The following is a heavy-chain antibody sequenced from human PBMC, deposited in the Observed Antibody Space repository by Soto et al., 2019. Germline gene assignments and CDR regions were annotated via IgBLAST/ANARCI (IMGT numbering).Heavy chain of an antibody. CDR3: AKDTVLVAPAALGRNWFDP. CDR2: ISYDGDTK. J-gene: IGHJ5*02. D-gene: IGHD2-2*01. Sequence: SLRLSCAASGFTFKNYAIHWVRQAPGKGLEWVAVISYDGDTKYYADSVKGRFTISRDNSKNTLYLQMNSLRTEDTAVYFCAKDTVLVAPAALGRNWFDPWGQGTLVTVSS. V-gene: IGHV3-30*18. CDR1: GFTFKNYA.